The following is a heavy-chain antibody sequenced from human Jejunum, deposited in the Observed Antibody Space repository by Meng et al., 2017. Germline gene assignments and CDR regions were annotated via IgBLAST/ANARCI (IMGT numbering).Heavy chain of an antibody. J-gene: IGHJ4*02. CDR2: ISGSGGST. D-gene: IGHD5-24*01. Sequence: GESLKISCVASGFTFSNYGISWVRQAPGKGLEWVSGISGSGGSTYYADSVKGRFTISRDNSKNTLYLQMNSLRAEDTAVYYCAKGSGFGYGSNNYWGQGTLVTVSS. CDR3: AKGSGFGYGSNNY. CDR1: GFTFSNYG. V-gene: IGHV3-23*01.